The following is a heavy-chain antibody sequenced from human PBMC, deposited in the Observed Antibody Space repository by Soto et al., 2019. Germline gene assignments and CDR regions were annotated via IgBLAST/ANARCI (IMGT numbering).Heavy chain of an antibody. CDR2: IYYSGST. CDR1: GGSISSGDYY. D-gene: IGHD1-1*01. CDR3: ARDGIYSNFDY. V-gene: IGHV4-30-4*01. J-gene: IGHJ4*02. Sequence: PSETLSLTCTVSGGSISSGDYYWSWIRQPPGKGLEWIGYIYYSGSTYYNPSLKSRVTISVDTSKNQFSLKLSSVTAADTAVYYCARDGIYSNFDYWGQGTLVTVSS.